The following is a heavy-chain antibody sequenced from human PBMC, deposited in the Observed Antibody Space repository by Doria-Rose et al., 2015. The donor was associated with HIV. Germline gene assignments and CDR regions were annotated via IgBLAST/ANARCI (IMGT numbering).Heavy chain of an antibody. CDR2: IFSDDER. Sequence: VTLKESGPVLVKPTETLTLTCTVSGVSLSSPGMGVSWIRQPPGKALEWLANIFSDDERSYKTSLKSRLTISRGTSKIQVALTMTDMDPVDTATYYCARIKSSRWYHKYYFDFWGQGTLVIVSA. CDR3: ARIKSSRWYHKYYFDF. J-gene: IGHJ4*02. CDR1: GVSLSSPGMG. V-gene: IGHV2-26*01. D-gene: IGHD6-13*01.